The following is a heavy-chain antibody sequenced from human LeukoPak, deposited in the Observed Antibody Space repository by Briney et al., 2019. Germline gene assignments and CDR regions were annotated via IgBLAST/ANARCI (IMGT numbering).Heavy chain of an antibody. D-gene: IGHD3-22*01. CDR1: GFTFSNYA. CDR3: AKIRVYYDSSGFDY. Sequence: GGSLRLSCAASGFTFSNYAMSWVRQAPGRGLEWVSAISGSGGSTYYADSVKGRFTISRDNSKNTLDLQMNSLRAEDTAVYYCAKIRVYYDSSGFDYWGQGTLVTVSS. V-gene: IGHV3-23*01. CDR2: ISGSGGST. J-gene: IGHJ4*02.